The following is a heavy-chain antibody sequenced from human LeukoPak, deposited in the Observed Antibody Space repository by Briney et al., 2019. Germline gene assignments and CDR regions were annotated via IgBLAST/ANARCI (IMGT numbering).Heavy chain of an antibody. J-gene: IGHJ4*02. CDR1: GFTFSSYA. CDR2: ISYDGNNK. V-gene: IGHV3-30*04. CDR3: ARSRRRELLGTYFDY. D-gene: IGHD1-26*01. Sequence: GGSLRLSCAASGFTFSSYAMHWVRQAPGKGLEWVAVISYDGNNKYSADSVKGRFTISRDNSKNTLYLQMNSLRAEDTAVYYCARSRRRELLGTYFDYWGQGTLVTVSS.